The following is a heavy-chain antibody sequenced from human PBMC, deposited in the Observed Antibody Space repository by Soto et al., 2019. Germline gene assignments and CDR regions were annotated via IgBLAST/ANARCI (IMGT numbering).Heavy chain of an antibody. V-gene: IGHV5-51*01. D-gene: IGHD2-15*01. CDR3: ARPIGCSGASCYPYWFVP. CDR1: GYSFPTYL. Sequence: GEALKISCKGSGYSFPTYLIAWVRQMPGKGLEWMGSIYPGDSETRYSPSFQGQVTISADKSISTAYLQWSSLKASDTAMYYCARPIGCSGASCYPYWFVPWGQGTLVTVSS. CDR2: IYPGDSET. J-gene: IGHJ5*02.